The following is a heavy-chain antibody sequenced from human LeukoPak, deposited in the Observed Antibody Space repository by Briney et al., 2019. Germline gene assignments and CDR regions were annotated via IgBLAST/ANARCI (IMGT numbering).Heavy chain of an antibody. CDR1: GGTFSSYA. V-gene: IGHV1-69*01. CDR2: IIPIFGTA. J-gene: IGHJ4*02. Sequence: SVKVSCKASGGTFSSYAISWVRQAPGRGLEWMGGIIPIFGTANYAQKFQGRVTITADGSTSTAYMELSSLRSEDTAVYYCARTQEYCISTSCYTSFDYWGQGTLVTVSS. CDR3: ARTQEYCISTSCYTSFDY. D-gene: IGHD2-2*01.